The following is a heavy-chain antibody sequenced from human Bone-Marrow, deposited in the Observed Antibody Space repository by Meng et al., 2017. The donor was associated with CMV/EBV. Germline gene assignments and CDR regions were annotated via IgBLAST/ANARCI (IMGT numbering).Heavy chain of an antibody. J-gene: IGHJ6*02. Sequence: SVKVSCKASGGTFSSYAISWVRQAPGQGLEWMGGIIPILGIANYAQKFQGRVTITADKSTSTAYMELSSLRSEDTAVYYCARALGSSPPGAYYYYGMDVWGQGTTVTVSS. CDR2: IIPILGIA. CDR1: GGTFSSYA. V-gene: IGHV1-69*10. D-gene: IGHD1-26*01. CDR3: ARALGSSPPGAYYYYGMDV.